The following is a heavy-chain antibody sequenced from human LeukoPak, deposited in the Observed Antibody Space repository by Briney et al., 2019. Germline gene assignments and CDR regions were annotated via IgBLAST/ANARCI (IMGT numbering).Heavy chain of an antibody. D-gene: IGHD1-14*01. CDR1: GGSISSSPFY. CDR3: ARPNHSYWFDP. Sequence: SETLSLTCTVSGGSISSSPFYWGWIRQPPGKGLEWIATIYYSGSTYYNASFKSRVTISVDTSKNQFSLKLSSVTAADTAVYYCARPNHSYWFDPWGQGTLVTVSS. CDR2: IYYSGST. J-gene: IGHJ5*02. V-gene: IGHV4-39*01.